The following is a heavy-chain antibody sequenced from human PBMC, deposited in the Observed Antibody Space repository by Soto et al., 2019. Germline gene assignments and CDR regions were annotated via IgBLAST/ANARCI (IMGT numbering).Heavy chain of an antibody. CDR1: GFTFSSYA. CDR2: ISGSGYAT. J-gene: IGHJ6*02. CDR3: AKAETVLVNYYYCYGMDV. D-gene: IGHD4-17*01. V-gene: IGHV3-23*01. Sequence: EVQLLESGGGLVQPGGSLRLSCAASGFTFSSYAMSWVLQAPGMGLEWVSVISGSGYATYYADSVKGRFTVSRDNSNNTVYLQMNSRRAEDTAVYYCAKAETVLVNYYYCYGMDVWGQGTTVTVSS.